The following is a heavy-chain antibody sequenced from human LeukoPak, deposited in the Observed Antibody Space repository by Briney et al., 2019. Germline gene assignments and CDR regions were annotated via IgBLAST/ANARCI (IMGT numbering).Heavy chain of an antibody. V-gene: IGHV3-7*01. CDR3: ARDGFTTVTTRTFDY. CDR2: IKQDGSEK. CDR1: GFTFSSYW. D-gene: IGHD4-17*01. J-gene: IGHJ4*02. Sequence: PGGSLRLSCAASGFTFSSYWMSWVRQAPGKGLEWVANIKQDGSEKYYVDSVKGRFTISRDNAKNSLYLQMNSLRAEDTAVYYCARDGFTTVTTRTFDYWGQGTLVTVSS.